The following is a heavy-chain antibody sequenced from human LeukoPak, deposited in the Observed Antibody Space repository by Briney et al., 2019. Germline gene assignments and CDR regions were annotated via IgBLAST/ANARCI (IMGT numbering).Heavy chain of an antibody. V-gene: IGHV1-46*01. CDR2: INPSGGST. CDR1: GYTFTSYY. Sequence: ASVKVSCKASGYTFTSYYMHWVRQAPGQGLEWMGIINPSGGSTSYAQKFQGRVTMTRDTSTSTVYMELSSLRSEDTAVYYCARDHGSGSYSDYFDYWGQGTLVTVSS. CDR3: ARDHGSGSYSDYFDY. J-gene: IGHJ4*02. D-gene: IGHD3-10*01.